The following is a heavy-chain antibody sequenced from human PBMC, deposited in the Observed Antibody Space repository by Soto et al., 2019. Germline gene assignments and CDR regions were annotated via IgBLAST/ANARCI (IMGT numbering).Heavy chain of an antibody. CDR2: ISSSGSTI. Sequence: QAQLVESGGGLVKPGGSLRLSCAASGFTFSDYYMSWLRQAPGKGLEWVSYISSSGSTIYYADSVKGRFTISRDNAKNSLYLQMNSLRAEDTAVYYCARDALRGYSYGYYYYYGMDVWGQGTTVTVSS. V-gene: IGHV3-11*01. D-gene: IGHD5-18*01. CDR3: ARDALRGYSYGYYYYYGMDV. J-gene: IGHJ6*02. CDR1: GFTFSDYY.